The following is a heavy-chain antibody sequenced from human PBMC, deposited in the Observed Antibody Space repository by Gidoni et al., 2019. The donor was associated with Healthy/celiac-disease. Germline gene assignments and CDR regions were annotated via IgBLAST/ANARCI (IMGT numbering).Heavy chain of an antibody. Sequence: QVQLQEAGPGLVKPSETLSVTCTVSGGASSSYYWSWIRQPPGKGLEWIGYIYYSGSTNYNPSLKSRFTISVDTSKNQFSLKLSSVTAADTAVYYCASTVMVTSEASDYYMDVWGKGTTVTVSS. V-gene: IGHV4-59*01. J-gene: IGHJ6*03. CDR2: IYYSGST. CDR3: ASTVMVTSEASDYYMDV. D-gene: IGHD5-18*01. CDR1: GGASSSYY.